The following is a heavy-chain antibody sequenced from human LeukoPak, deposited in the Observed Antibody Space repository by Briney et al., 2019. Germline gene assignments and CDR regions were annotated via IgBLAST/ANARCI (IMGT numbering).Heavy chain of an antibody. CDR1: GFTFSSYG. V-gene: IGHV3-30*02. CDR3: AKDLYPDYFNYGMDV. CDR2: VRYDGSNK. D-gene: IGHD2/OR15-2a*01. Sequence: GGSLRLSCAASGFTFSSYGMHWVRQAPGRGLEWVAFVRYDGSNKYYADSVKGRFTISRDNSKNTLYLQMNSLRAEDTAVYYCAKDLYPDYFNYGMDVWGQGTTVTVSS. J-gene: IGHJ6*02.